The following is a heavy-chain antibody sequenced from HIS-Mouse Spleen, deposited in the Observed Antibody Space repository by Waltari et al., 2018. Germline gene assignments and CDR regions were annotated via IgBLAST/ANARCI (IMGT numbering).Heavy chain of an antibody. J-gene: IGHJ4*02. Sequence: TISRDDSKNTLYLQMNSLKTEDTAVYYCTTVSSSFDYWGQGTLVTVSS. D-gene: IGHD6-6*01. CDR3: TTVSSSFDY. V-gene: IGHV3-15*01.